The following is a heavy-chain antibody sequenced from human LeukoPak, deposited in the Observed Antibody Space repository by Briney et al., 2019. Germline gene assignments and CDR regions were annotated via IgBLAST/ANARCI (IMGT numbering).Heavy chain of an antibody. J-gene: IGHJ5*02. D-gene: IGHD6-13*01. CDR1: GYRFNPFG. CDR3: ARDKVIASAGTPNWFDP. CDR2: ISAYDGNT. Sequence: ASVKVSCKASGYRFNPFGISWVRQAPGQGLEWVGWISAYDGNTNYAQRFQGRVTMTTDTSTTTAYMELRSLRSDDTAVYYGARDKVIASAGTPNWFDPWGQGTLVIVSS. V-gene: IGHV1-18*01.